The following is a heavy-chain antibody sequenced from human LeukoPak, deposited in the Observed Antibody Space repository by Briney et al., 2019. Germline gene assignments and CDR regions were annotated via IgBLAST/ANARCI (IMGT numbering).Heavy chain of an antibody. CDR2: MSSSGAKK. J-gene: IGHJ3*02. Sequence: RCRRLACAVPGFSFTMYFMSWVRQAPGKWMGWVSGMSSSGAKKYYADSGTGPCTTSKDNCKNTVFLQMNTLRAEDTALYYCAKARYYDCCSGYKGDAFDIWGQGTMVAVSS. D-gene: IGHD3-3*01. CDR1: GFSFTMYF. V-gene: IGHV3-23*01. CDR3: AKARYYDCCSGYKGDAFDI.